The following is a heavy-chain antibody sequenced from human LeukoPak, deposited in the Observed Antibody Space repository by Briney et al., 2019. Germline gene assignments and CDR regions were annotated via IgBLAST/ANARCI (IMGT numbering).Heavy chain of an antibody. V-gene: IGHV3-48*02. Sequence: GGSLRLSCAASGFTFSSYSMNWVRQAPGKGLEWISFISGSSNTIYYADSVKGRFTISRDNAKNSLYLQMNSLRDEDTAVYYCARGLRYFDWSQNWFDPWGQGTLVTVSS. J-gene: IGHJ5*02. CDR1: GFTFSSYS. D-gene: IGHD3-9*01. CDR3: ARGLRYFDWSQNWFDP. CDR2: ISGSSNTI.